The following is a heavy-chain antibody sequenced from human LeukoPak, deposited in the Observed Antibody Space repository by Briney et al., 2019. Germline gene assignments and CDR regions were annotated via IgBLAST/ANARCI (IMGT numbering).Heavy chain of an antibody. Sequence: ASLKVSCKASGYTFTSYGISWVRQAPGQGLEWMGWISAYNGNTNYAQKLQGRVTMTTDTSTSTAYMELRSLRSDDTAVYYCARDRRGVDYYYYGMDVRGQGTTVTVSS. D-gene: IGHD3-10*01. CDR2: ISAYNGNT. CDR3: ARDRRGVDYYYYGMDV. CDR1: GYTFTSYG. V-gene: IGHV1-18*01. J-gene: IGHJ6*02.